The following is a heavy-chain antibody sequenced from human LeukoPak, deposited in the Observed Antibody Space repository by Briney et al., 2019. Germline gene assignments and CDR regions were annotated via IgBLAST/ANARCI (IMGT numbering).Heavy chain of an antibody. CDR2: TSSSSSTI. D-gene: IGHD5-18*01. V-gene: IGHV3-48*04. Sequence: PGGSLRLSCAASGFTFSSYIMNWVRQAPGKGLEWVSYTSSSSSTIYYADSVKGRFTISRDNAKNSLYLQMNSLRAEDTAVYYCARDRRDTAMVSSYWGQGTLVTVSS. J-gene: IGHJ4*02. CDR1: GFTFSSYI. CDR3: ARDRRDTAMVSSY.